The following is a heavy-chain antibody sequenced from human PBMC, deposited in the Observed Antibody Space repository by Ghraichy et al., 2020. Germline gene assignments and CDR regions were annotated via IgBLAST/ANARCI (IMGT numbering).Heavy chain of an antibody. J-gene: IGHJ5*02. CDR3: AKDSYSYGYNWFDP. V-gene: IGHV3-23*01. Sequence: LSLTCAASGFTFSSYAMSWVRQAPGKGLEWVSAISGSGGSTYYADSVKGRFTISRDNSKNTLYLQMNSLRAEDTAVYYCAKDSYSYGYNWFDPWGQGTLVTVSS. D-gene: IGHD5-18*01. CDR1: GFTFSSYA. CDR2: ISGSGGST.